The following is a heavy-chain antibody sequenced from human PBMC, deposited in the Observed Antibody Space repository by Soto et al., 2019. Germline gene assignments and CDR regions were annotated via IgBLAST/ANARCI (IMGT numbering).Heavy chain of an antibody. CDR2: ISAYNGNT. CDR3: ARDGTARAPVDYYYGMDV. V-gene: IGHV1-18*01. J-gene: IGHJ6*02. Sequence: QVQLVQSGAEVKKPGASVKVSCKASGYTFTSYGIRWVRQAPGQGLEWMGWISAYNGNTNYAQKLQGRVNMTTDTATSTAYMELRSLRSDDTAVYYCARDGTARAPVDYYYGMDVWGQGTTVTVSS. D-gene: IGHD1-26*01. CDR1: GYTFTSYG.